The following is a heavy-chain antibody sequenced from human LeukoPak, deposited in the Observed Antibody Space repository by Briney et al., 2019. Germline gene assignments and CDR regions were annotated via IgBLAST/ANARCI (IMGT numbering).Heavy chain of an antibody. D-gene: IGHD1-26*01. Sequence: GGSLRLSCAASGFNFSNYSMNWVRQPPGKGLDWVATITGSTTYIYYSESVKGPFIISRDNAKNSLYLQMNSLRVEDTGVYYCVPSATDYWGQGTLVTVSS. CDR2: ITGSTTYI. V-gene: IGHV3-21*01. CDR1: GFNFSNYS. J-gene: IGHJ4*02. CDR3: VPSATDY.